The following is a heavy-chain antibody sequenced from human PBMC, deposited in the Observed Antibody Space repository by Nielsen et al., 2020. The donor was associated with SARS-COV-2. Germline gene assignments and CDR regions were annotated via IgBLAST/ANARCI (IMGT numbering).Heavy chain of an antibody. CDR1: GFTFSDYW. CDR2: ISYDGSNK. J-gene: IGHJ3*02. CDR3: TTDLVRGVIIEHDAFDI. D-gene: IGHD3-10*01. Sequence: GESLKISCAASGFTFSDYWMSWVRQAPGKGLEWVAVISYDGSNKYYADSVKGRFTISRDNSKNTLYLQMNSLKTEDTAVYYCTTDLVRGVIIEHDAFDIWGQGTMVTVSS. V-gene: IGHV3-30-3*01.